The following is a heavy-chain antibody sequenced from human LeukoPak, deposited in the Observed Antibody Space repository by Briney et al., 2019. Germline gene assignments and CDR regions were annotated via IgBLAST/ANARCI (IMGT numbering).Heavy chain of an antibody. CDR1: GGSISSYY. V-gene: IGHV4-39*07. Sequence: SETLSLTCSVSGGSISSYYWGWIRQPPGKGLEWIGSIYHSGSTYYNPSLKSRVTLSEDTSKNQFSLKLSSVTAADTAVYYCARTYSQQLAVFDYWGQGTLVTVSS. J-gene: IGHJ4*02. CDR2: IYHSGST. CDR3: ARTYSQQLAVFDY. D-gene: IGHD6-13*01.